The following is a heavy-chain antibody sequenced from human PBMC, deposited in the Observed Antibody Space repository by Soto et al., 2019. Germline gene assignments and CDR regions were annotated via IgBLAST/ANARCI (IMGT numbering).Heavy chain of an antibody. CDR1: VGSFSSYT. CDR2: IIPILGIA. CDR3: ARGGLALMDV. V-gene: IGHV1-69*02. Sequence: SSVKGSCKAAVGSFSSYTISWVRQAPGQGLEWMGRIIPILGIANYAQKFQGRVTITRDTSASTAYMELSSLRSEDTAVYYCARGGLALMDVWGQGTTVTVSS. J-gene: IGHJ6*02. D-gene: IGHD3-16*01.